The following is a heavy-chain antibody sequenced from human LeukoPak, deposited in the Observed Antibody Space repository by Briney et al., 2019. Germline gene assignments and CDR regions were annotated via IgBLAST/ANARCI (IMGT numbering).Heavy chain of an antibody. J-gene: IGHJ6*03. Sequence: ASVKVSCKASGYTFTSYGISWVRQAPGQGLEWMGWISAYNGNTNYAQKLQGRVTMTTDTSTSTAYMELRSLRSDDTAVYYCARDVSSGWSRGFYYYYYYMDVWGKGTTVTVSS. V-gene: IGHV1-18*01. D-gene: IGHD6-19*01. CDR3: ARDVSSGWSRGFYYYYYYMDV. CDR1: GYTFTSYG. CDR2: ISAYNGNT.